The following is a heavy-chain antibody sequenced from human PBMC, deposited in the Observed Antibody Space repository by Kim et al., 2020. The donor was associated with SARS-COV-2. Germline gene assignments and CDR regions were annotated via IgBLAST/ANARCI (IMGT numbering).Heavy chain of an antibody. CDR2: INSDGSSA. V-gene: IGHV3-74*01. Sequence: GGSLRLSCAASGFTFSSYWIHWVRQAPGKGLVWVSRINSDGSSATYADSVRGRSTVSRDNAKNTVYVQMNSLRADDTAVYYCVRDKGLSTPFDYWGQGTL. D-gene: IGHD3-16*02. J-gene: IGHJ4*02. CDR1: GFTFSSYW. CDR3: VRDKGLSTPFDY.